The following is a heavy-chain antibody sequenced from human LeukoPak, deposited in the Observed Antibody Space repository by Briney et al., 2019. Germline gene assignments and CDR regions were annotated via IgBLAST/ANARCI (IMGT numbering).Heavy chain of an antibody. CDR1: GGSFSGYY. CDR3: ARGRSVVGYSSSTSCYAPGYYYYGMDV. CDR2: INHSGST. D-gene: IGHD2-2*01. Sequence: PSETLSLTCAVYGGSFSGYYWSWIRQPPGKGLEWIGEINHSGSTNYNPSLKSRVTISVDTSKNQFSLKLSSVTAADTAVYYCARGRSVVGYSSSTSCYAPGYYYYGMDVWGQGTTVTVSS. J-gene: IGHJ6*02. V-gene: IGHV4-34*01.